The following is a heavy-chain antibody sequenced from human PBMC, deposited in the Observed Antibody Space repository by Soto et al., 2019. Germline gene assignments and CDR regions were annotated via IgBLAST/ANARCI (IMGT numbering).Heavy chain of an antibody. CDR1: GGSISSSSYY. CDR2: IHYSGST. Sequence: QLQLQESGPGLVKPSETLSLTCTVSGGSISSSSYYWGWIRQPPGKGLEWIGSIHYSGSTYYNPSLKSRVTMSEDTPKNQFSLKLTSVTATDTAVYYCAREGSSTGWEFDYWGQGTLVTVSS. J-gene: IGHJ4*02. D-gene: IGHD2-8*02. CDR3: AREGSSTGWEFDY. V-gene: IGHV4-39*02.